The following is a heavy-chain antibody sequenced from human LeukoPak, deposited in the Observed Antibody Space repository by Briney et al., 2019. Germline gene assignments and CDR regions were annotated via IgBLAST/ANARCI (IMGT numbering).Heavy chain of an antibody. CDR1: GGSFSGYY. J-gene: IGHJ3*02. Sequence: SETLSLTCAVYGGSFSGYYWSWIRQPPGKGLKWIGEINHSGSTNYNPSLKSRVTISVDTSKNQFSLKLSSVTAADTAVYYCARGTKTGYCSGGSCYRYDAFDIWGQGTMVTVSS. CDR2: INHSGST. CDR3: ARGTKTGYCSGGSCYRYDAFDI. D-gene: IGHD2-15*01. V-gene: IGHV4-34*01.